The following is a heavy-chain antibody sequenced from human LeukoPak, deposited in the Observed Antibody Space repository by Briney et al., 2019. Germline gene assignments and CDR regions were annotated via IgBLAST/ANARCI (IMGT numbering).Heavy chain of an antibody. CDR2: IYSGGST. V-gene: IGHV3-53*01. CDR1: GFTVSSNY. CDR3: ARDWFGGYGSGRGYYGMDV. Sequence: SGGSLRLSCAASGFTVSSNYMSWVRQAPGKGLEWVSVIYSGGSTYYADSVKGRFTISRDNSKNTLYLRMNSLRAEDTAVYYCARDWFGGYGSGRGYYGMDVWGKGTTVTVSS. J-gene: IGHJ6*04. D-gene: IGHD3-10*01.